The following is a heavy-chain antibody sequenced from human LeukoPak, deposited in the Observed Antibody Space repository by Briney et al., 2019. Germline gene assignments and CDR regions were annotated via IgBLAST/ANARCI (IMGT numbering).Heavy chain of an antibody. CDR2: IYYSGST. J-gene: IGHJ3*02. Sequence: PSETLSLTCTVSGGSISSSSYYWGWIRQPPGKGLEWIGSIYYSGSTYYNPSLKSRVTISVDTSKNQFSLKLSSVTAADTAVYYCARGRPRYSRYGAFDIWGQGTMVTVSS. V-gene: IGHV4-39*01. CDR1: GGSISSSSYY. D-gene: IGHD6-13*01. CDR3: ARGRPRYSRYGAFDI.